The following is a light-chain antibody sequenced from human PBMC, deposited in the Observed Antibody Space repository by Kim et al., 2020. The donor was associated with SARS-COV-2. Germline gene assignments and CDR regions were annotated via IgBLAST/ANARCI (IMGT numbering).Light chain of an antibody. CDR2: EVS. Sequence: QSALTQPASGSGSPGQSITISCTGTTSDFGGYNYVSWYQQHPGKAPKLMIYEVSNRPSGVSNRFSGSKSGNTASLTISGLQAEDEADYYCSSYTSTSTLVFGTGTKVTVL. CDR3: SSYTSTSTLV. J-gene: IGLJ1*01. CDR1: TSDFGGYNY. V-gene: IGLV2-14*01.